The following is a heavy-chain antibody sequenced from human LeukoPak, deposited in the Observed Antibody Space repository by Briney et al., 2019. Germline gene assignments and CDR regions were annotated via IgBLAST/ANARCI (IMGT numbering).Heavy chain of an antibody. CDR1: GGSISSSSYY. CDR3: ARASNSGSSSEFDY. V-gene: IGHV4-39*07. Sequence: SETLSLTCTVSGGSISSSSYYWGWIRQPPGKGLEWIGSIYYSGSTFYNPSLKSRVTISINTSKNQFSLKLTSVTAADTAVYYCARASNSGSSSEFDYWAREPWSPSLQ. J-gene: IGHJ4*02. CDR2: IYYSGST. D-gene: IGHD6-6*01.